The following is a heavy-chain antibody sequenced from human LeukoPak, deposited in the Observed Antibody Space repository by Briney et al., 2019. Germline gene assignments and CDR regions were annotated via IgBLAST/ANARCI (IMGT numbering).Heavy chain of an antibody. J-gene: IGHJ3*02. D-gene: IGHD3-3*01. CDR3: ARAEYDDFWSGHQAFDI. CDR1: GGSISSGSYY. Sequence: PSETLSLTCTVSGGSISSGSYYWSWLRQPAGKGLEGIWRIYTSGSTNYKPPLKRRLTISVETSKNKLSLKLSPVTGADTAVYYCARAEYDDFWSGHQAFDIWGQGKMVTVSS. CDR2: IYTSGST. V-gene: IGHV4-61*02.